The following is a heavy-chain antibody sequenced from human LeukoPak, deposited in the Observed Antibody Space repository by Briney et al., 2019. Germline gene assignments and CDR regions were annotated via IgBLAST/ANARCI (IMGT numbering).Heavy chain of an antibody. CDR1: GFTFSSYA. V-gene: IGHV3-30-3*01. CDR2: ISYDGSNK. J-gene: IGHJ4*02. CDR3: ARAYCGGDCYHRGIDY. Sequence: PGGSLRLSCAASGFTFSSYAMHWVRQAPGKGLEWVAVISYDGSNKYYADSVKGRFTISRDNSKNTLYLQMNSLRAEDTAVYYCARAYCGGDCYHRGIDYWGQGTLVTVSS. D-gene: IGHD2-21*02.